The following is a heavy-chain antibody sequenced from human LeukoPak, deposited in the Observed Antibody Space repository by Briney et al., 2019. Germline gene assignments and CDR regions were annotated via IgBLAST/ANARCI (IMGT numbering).Heavy chain of an antibody. CDR3: AIRYDSSGYYHDY. CDR1: GGSISSSSYY. V-gene: IGHV4-39*01. CDR2: IYYSGST. Sequence: PSETLSLTCTVSGGSISSSSYYWGWIRQPPGKGLERIGSIYYSGSTYYNPSLKSRVTISVDTSKNQFSLKLSSVTAADTAVYYCAIRYDSSGYYHDYWGRGTLVTVSS. D-gene: IGHD3-22*01. J-gene: IGHJ4*02.